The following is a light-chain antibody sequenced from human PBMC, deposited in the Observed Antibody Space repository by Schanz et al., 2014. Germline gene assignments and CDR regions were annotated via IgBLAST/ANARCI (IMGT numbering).Light chain of an antibody. Sequence: QSVLTQPPSVSAAPGQKVTISCSGGTSNIGNYYVSWYQQLPGTAPKLLIYGNSNRPSGVPDRFSGSKSGTSASLAITGLQAEDEADYYCQSYDSSLSGSYVFGTGTKLTVL. CDR1: TSNIGNYY. J-gene: IGLJ1*01. V-gene: IGLV1-40*01. CDR2: GNS. CDR3: QSYDSSLSGSYV.